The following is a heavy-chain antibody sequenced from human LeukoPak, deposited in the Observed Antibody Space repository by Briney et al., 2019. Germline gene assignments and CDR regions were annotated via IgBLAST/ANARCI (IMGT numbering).Heavy chain of an antibody. J-gene: IGHJ6*02. CDR2: ISAYNGNT. CDR3: ARCFPVGSGWSQRSYYYYYYGMDV. D-gene: IGHD6-19*01. CDR1: GYTFTSYG. V-gene: IGHV1-18*01. Sequence: ASVKVSCKASGYTFTSYGISWVRQAPGQGLEWMGWISAYNGNTNYAQKLQGRVTMTTDTSTSTAYMELRSLRSDDTAVYYCARCFPVGSGWSQRSYYYYYYGMDVWGQGTTVTVSS.